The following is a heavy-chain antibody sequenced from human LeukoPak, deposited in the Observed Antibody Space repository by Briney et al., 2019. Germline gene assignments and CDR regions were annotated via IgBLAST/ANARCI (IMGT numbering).Heavy chain of an antibody. D-gene: IGHD3-22*01. CDR2: IKSKTDGGTT. V-gene: IGHV3-15*01. Sequence: GGSLRLSCAASGFTFSNAWMSWVRQAPGKGLEWVGRIKSKTDGGTTDYAAPVKGRFTISRDDSKNTLYLQMNSLKTEDTAVYYCTTAYLSYYYDSSGYYEKFDYWGQGTLVTVSS. J-gene: IGHJ4*02. CDR3: TTAYLSYYYDSSGYYEKFDY. CDR1: GFTFSNAW.